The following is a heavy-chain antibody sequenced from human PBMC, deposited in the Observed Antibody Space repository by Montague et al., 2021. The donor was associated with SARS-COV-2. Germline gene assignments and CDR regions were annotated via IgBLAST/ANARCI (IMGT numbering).Heavy chain of an antibody. CDR3: ARDTRYSLSWSFDY. J-gene: IGHJ4*01. CDR2: TYYRSKWYD. Sequence: CAISGDSVSSNTAAWNWIRQSPSRGLEWLGRTYYRSKWYDDYAVSVKSRMTISPDTSKNQFSLQLSSVTPADRAVSYCARDTRYSLSWSFDYWGQGTLVTVSS. D-gene: IGHD6-13*01. V-gene: IGHV6-1*01. CDR1: GDSVSSNTAA.